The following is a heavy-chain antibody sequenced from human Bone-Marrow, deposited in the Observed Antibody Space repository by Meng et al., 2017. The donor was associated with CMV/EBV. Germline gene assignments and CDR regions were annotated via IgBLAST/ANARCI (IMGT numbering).Heavy chain of an antibody. CDR3: AKDALLATVVVSAFFDY. CDR2: IKQDGSEK. CDR1: GFTFSSYW. Sequence: GESLKISCAASGFTFSSYWMSWVRQAPGKGLEWVANIKQDGSEKYYVDSVKGRFTISRDNSKNTLYLQMNSLRAEDTAVYYCAKDALLATVVVSAFFDYWGQGTLVTVSS. J-gene: IGHJ4*02. D-gene: IGHD2-21*01. V-gene: IGHV3-7*01.